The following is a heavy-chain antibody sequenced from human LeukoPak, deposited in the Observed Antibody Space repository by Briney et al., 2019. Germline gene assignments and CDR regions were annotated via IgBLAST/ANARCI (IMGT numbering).Heavy chain of an antibody. J-gene: IGHJ4*02. CDR2: ISWNDDK. CDR3: AHAYYDFWSGYYPFPYYFDY. D-gene: IGHD3-3*01. Sequence: SGPTLVKPTQTLTLTCTFSGFSLSTSGVGVGWIRQPPGKALESLALISWNDDKRYSPYLKSRLTITKDTAKNQVVLTMTNMDPVDTATYYCAHAYYDFWSGYYPFPYYFDYWGQGTLVTVSS. CDR1: GFSLSTSGVG. V-gene: IGHV2-5*01.